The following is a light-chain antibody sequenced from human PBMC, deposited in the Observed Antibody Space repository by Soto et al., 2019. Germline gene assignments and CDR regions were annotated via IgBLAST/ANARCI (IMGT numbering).Light chain of an antibody. V-gene: IGLV2-14*01. CDR3: SSYTSSSTYG. CDR2: DVI. CDR1: SSDVGGYNY. J-gene: IGLJ1*01. Sequence: QSVLTQPASVSGSPGQSITISCTGTSSDVGGYNYVSWYQQHPGKAPKLMIYDVINRPSGVSNRFSGSKSGNTASLTISGLQAEYEADYYCSSYTSSSTYGFGTGTKLTVL.